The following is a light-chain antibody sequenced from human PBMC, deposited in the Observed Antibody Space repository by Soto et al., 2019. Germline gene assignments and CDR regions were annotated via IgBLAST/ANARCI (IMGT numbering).Light chain of an antibody. Sequence: QSVLTQSSSASGSLGSSVKITCTLSSGHSSYNIEWPQQQPRKAPRYLLKLEGSGSYTKGSGVPDRFSGSSSGADRYLTISDLQAEDEADYYCETWKTNTPSVFGGGTKLTVL. V-gene: IGLV4-60*03. CDR3: ETWKTNTPSV. CDR1: SGHSSYN. J-gene: IGLJ2*01. CDR2: LEGSGSY.